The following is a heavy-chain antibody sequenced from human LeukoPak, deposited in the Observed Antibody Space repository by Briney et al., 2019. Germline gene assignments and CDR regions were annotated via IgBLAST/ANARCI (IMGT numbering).Heavy chain of an antibody. D-gene: IGHD2-2*02. CDR1: GFTFSSYG. J-gene: IGHJ4*02. CDR3: ARGGGIVVVPAAILDY. CDR2: IWYDGSNK. V-gene: IGHV3-33*01. Sequence: GGSLRLSCAASGFTFSSYGMHWVRQAPGKGLEWVAVIWYDGSNKYYADSVKGRFTISRDNSKNTLYLQMNSLRVEDTAVYYCARGGGIVVVPAAILDYWGQGTLVTVSS.